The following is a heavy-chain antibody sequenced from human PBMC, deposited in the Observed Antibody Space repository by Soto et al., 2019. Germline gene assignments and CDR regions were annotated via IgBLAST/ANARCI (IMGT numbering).Heavy chain of an antibody. CDR2: ISANNGNT. V-gene: IGHV1-18*01. CDR3: AMYSGWPYSRY. J-gene: IGHJ4*02. CDR1: GYTFTTYG. Sequence: QVQLVQSGAEVKTPGASVKVSCKASGYTFTTYGINWVRQAPGQGLEWMGVISANNGNTKSAEKFQGRVTMTTHTSTSTVYMEMRSLRSDDTAVYYCAMYSGWPYSRYWGQGTLVTVSS. D-gene: IGHD6-19*01.